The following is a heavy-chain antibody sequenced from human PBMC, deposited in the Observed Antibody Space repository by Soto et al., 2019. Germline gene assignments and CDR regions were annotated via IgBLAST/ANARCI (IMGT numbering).Heavy chain of an antibody. J-gene: IGHJ4*02. CDR2: IYYSGST. CDR1: GGSISSSSYY. CDR3: AREQRGSIAALTGIDY. D-gene: IGHD6-6*01. Sequence: QLQLQESGPGLVKPSETLSLTCTVSGGSISSSSYYWGWIRQPPGKGLEWIGSIYYSGSTYYNPSLKSRVTISVDTSKNQFSLKLSSVTAADTAVYYCAREQRGSIAALTGIDYWGQGTLVTVSS. V-gene: IGHV4-39*02.